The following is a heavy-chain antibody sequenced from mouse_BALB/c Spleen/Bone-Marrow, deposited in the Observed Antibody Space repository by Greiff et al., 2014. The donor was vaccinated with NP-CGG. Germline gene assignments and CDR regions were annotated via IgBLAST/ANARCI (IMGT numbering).Heavy chain of an antibody. CDR1: GYSFTSYY. CDR2: IFPGSGNT. D-gene: IGHD1-1*01. CDR3: ARGRFTTVVATGAMDY. J-gene: IGHJ4*01. V-gene: IGHV1-66*01. Sequence: QVQLQQPGPELVKPGASVKISCKASGYSFTSYYIHWVKQRPGQGLEWIGWIFPGSGNTKYNEKFKGKATLTADTSSSTAYMRLSSLTSEDSAVYFCARGRFTTVVATGAMDYWGQGTSVTVSS.